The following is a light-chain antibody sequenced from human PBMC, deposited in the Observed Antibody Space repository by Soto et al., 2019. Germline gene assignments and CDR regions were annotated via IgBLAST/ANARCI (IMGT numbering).Light chain of an antibody. CDR3: QQYGGSLPSA. V-gene: IGKV3-20*01. Sequence: EIVLTQSPGTLSLSPGQRATLSCRASQSVTSTYLAWYQQKPGQAPRLLIYDASSRATGIPDRFSGRGSGTDFTLTISRLEPADFAVYYCQQYGGSLPSAFGQGTKLEIK. CDR2: DAS. CDR1: QSVTSTY. J-gene: IGKJ2*01.